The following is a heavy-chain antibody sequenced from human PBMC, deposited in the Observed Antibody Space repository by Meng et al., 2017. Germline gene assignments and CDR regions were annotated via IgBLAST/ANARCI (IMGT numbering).Heavy chain of an antibody. CDR2: ISSSSSYI. CDR1: GFTCSSYS. Sequence: EGQVVESGGGVVKPGGSLRISWAASGFTCSSYSMNWVRQAPGKGLEWVSSISSSSSYIYYADSVKGRFTISRDNAKNSLYLQMNSLRAEDTAVYYCASALGRPYWGQGTLVTVSS. V-gene: IGHV3-21*01. J-gene: IGHJ4*02. CDR3: ASALGRPY. D-gene: IGHD3-16*01.